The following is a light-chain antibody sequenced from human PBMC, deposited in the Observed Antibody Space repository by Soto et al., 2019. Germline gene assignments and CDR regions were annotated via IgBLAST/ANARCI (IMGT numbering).Light chain of an antibody. V-gene: IGKV3-15*01. J-gene: IGKJ1*01. CDR1: QRVGVN. CDR3: QQYDSWPRT. Sequence: EIVLTQSPDTLSLSPGERVTLSCRASQRVGVNLAWYQQKPGQAPRLLIYHASTRATGVPARFSGSGSGTDFTLTISSLQSEDIAFFYCQQYDSWPRTFGQGTKWIS. CDR2: HAS.